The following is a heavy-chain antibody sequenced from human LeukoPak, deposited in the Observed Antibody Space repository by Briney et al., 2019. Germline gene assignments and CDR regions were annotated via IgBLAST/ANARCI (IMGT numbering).Heavy chain of an antibody. CDR1: GYSISSGYY. CDR3: ATTYYDYVWGSYRYFDY. D-gene: IGHD3-16*02. CDR2: IYHSGST. Sequence: PSETLSLTCTVSGYSISSGYYWGWIRQPPGKGLEWIGSIYHSGSTYYNPSLKSRVTISVDTSKNQFSLKLSSVTAADTAVYYCATTYYDYVWGSYRYFDYWGQGTLVTVSS. V-gene: IGHV4-38-2*02. J-gene: IGHJ4*02.